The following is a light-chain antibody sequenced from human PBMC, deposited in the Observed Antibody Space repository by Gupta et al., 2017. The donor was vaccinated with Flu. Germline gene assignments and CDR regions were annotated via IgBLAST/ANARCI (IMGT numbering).Light chain of an antibody. CDR3: SAWDDSLSGPL. V-gene: IGLV1-44*01. J-gene: IGLJ2*01. CDR2: STD. Sequence: SSNIGGTNTVNWYPQLPGTAPKLLVYSTDQRASGVPDRFSGSKSGTSASLAISGLQSEDEADYYCSAWDDSLSGPLFGGGTKLSVL. CDR1: SSNIGGTNT.